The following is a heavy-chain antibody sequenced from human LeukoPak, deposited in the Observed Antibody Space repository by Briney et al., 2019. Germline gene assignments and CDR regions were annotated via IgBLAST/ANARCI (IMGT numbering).Heavy chain of an antibody. CDR1: GFTFSSYE. Sequence: PGGSLTLSCAASGFTFSSYEMNWVRQAPGQGLEWVSYISNSGSPIYYADSVKGRFTISRDNAKNSLYLQMNSLRAEDTAVYYCARKYCSSTSCLFDYWGQGTLVTVSS. J-gene: IGHJ4*02. CDR3: ARKYCSSTSCLFDY. CDR2: ISNSGSPI. V-gene: IGHV3-48*03. D-gene: IGHD2-2*01.